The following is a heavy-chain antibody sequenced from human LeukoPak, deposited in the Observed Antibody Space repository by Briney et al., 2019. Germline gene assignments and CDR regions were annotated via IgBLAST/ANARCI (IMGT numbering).Heavy chain of an antibody. CDR1: GGSLSGYY. CDR3: ARNIVVVPAAIERDDAFDI. CDR2: INHSGST. Sequence: NPSETLSLTCAVYGGSLSGYYWSWIRQPPGKGLEWIGEINHSGSTNYNPSPKSRVTISVDTSKNQFSLKLSSVTAADTAVYYCARNIVVVPAAIERDDAFDIWGQGTMVTVSS. V-gene: IGHV4-34*01. D-gene: IGHD2-2*01. J-gene: IGHJ3*02.